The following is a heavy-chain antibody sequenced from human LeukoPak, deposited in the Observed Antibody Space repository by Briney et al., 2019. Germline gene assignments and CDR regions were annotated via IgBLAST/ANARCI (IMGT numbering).Heavy chain of an antibody. D-gene: IGHD6-19*01. CDR2: ISASGTTI. Sequence: GGSLRLSCAASGFRFSSYEMSWVRHTPEKGLGWVSYISASGTTIYYGTSVKGRFTMARYTAEKSLDLQMNSLRAEDTAVYYWARDATTHASGWYDDAFDIWGHGTMVTFST. CDR1: GFRFSSYE. J-gene: IGHJ3*02. CDR3: ARDATTHASGWYDDAFDI. V-gene: IGHV3-48*03.